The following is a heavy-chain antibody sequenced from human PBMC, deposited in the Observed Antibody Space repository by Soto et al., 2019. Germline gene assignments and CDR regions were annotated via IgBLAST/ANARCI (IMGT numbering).Heavy chain of an antibody. CDR1: GGSFSGYY. J-gene: IGHJ5*02. CDR3: ARGVRYCSSTSCYLDWFDP. D-gene: IGHD2-2*01. Sequence: SETLSLTCAVYGGSFSGYYWSWIRQPPGKGLEWIGEINHSGSTNYNPSLKSRVTISVDTSKNQFSLKLSSVTAADTAVYYCARGVRYCSSTSCYLDWFDPWGQGTLVT. V-gene: IGHV4-34*01. CDR2: INHSGST.